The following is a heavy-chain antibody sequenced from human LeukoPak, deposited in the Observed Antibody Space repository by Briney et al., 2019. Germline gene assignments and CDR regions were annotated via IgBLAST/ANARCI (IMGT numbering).Heavy chain of an antibody. CDR1: GFTFSSYE. CDR2: ISSSGSTI. Sequence: GGSLRLSCAASGFTFSSYEMNWVRQAPGKGLEWVSYISSSGSTIYYADSVKGRFTISGDNAKNSLYLQMNSLRAEDTAVYYCAKARGATYGTYYLDYWGQGTLVTVSS. J-gene: IGHJ4*02. V-gene: IGHV3-48*03. CDR3: AKARGATYGTYYLDY. D-gene: IGHD4/OR15-4a*01.